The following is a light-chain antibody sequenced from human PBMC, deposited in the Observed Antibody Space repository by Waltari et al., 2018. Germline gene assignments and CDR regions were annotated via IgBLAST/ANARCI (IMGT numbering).Light chain of an antibody. CDR1: SSDIGSYDL. CDR3: YSYANGRV. V-gene: IGLV2-23*02. J-gene: IGLJ3*02. CDR2: EVT. Sequence: QSAPTQPASVSGSPGQSITISCTGTSSDIGSYDLVSWYQQHPDKAPKRMIYEVTKRPSGISTRFPGSKSGNTASLTISGLQADDEADYYCYSYANGRVFGGGTKLTVL.